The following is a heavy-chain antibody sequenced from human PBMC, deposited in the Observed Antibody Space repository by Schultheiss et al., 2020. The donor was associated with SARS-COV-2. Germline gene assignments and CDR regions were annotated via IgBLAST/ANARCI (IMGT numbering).Heavy chain of an antibody. J-gene: IGHJ3*02. Sequence: ETLSLTCAVYGGSFSGYYWSWIRQPPGKGLEWVSAISGSGGSTYYADSVKGRFTISRDNAKNSLYLQMNSLRAEDTAVYYCAKDLQEWLFYDAFDIWGQGTMVTVSS. V-gene: IGHV3-23*01. CDR2: ISGSGGST. CDR3: AKDLQEWLFYDAFDI. CDR1: GGSFSGYY. D-gene: IGHD3-3*01.